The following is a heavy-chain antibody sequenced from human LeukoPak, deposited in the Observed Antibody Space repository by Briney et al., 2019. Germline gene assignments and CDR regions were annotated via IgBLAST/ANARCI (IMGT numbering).Heavy chain of an antibody. CDR1: GFTFDDYG. Sequence: KPGGSLRLSCAASGFTFDDYGMSWVRQAPGKGLEWVSSISSSSSYIYYADSVKGRFTISRDNAKNSLYLQMNSLRAEETAVYYCARDGNYYDSSGSGYDIWGQGTMVTVSS. J-gene: IGHJ3*02. CDR3: ARDGNYYDSSGSGYDI. CDR2: ISSSSSYI. V-gene: IGHV3-21*01. D-gene: IGHD3-22*01.